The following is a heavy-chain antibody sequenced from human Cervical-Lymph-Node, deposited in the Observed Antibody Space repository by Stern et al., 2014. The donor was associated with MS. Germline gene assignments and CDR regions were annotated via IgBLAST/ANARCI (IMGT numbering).Heavy chain of an antibody. J-gene: IGHJ4*02. CDR3: VRERSSRGFDY. D-gene: IGHD5/OR15-5a*01. CDR2: ISYDGNTK. Sequence: DQLAASGGGVVQPGRPLRVSSATAGFTFTSYAMNWVRQVPGKGLEWVAFISYDGNTKYYADSVKGRFTISRDNSKNTLYLQMSSLRAEDTAVYYCVRERSSRGFDYWGQGSLVTVSS. CDR1: GFTFTSYA. V-gene: IGHV3-30-3*01.